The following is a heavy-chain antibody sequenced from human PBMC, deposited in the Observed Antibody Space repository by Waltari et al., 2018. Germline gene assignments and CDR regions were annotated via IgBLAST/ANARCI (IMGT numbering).Heavy chain of an antibody. Sequence: ELQLVEPGGGLVQTGGSRRSPCAASGFTLVGDQMPWVLQAPWKGLKWVPLILNAYAGCKPFYADPVKGRFSISRGNAKTTLYLQMNSLIAKDTGMYYCARHDWLDPWGQGTLVTVSS. CDR2: ILNAYAGCKP. V-gene: IGHV3-53*01. CDR3: ARHDWLDP. CDR1: GFTLVGDQ. J-gene: IGHJ5*02.